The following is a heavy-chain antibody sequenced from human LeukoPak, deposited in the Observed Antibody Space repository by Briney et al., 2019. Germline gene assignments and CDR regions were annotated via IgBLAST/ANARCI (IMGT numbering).Heavy chain of an antibody. CDR2: ISYDGSNK. CDR3: AKDGGWSFDY. V-gene: IGHV3-30*18. Sequence: PGRSLRLSCAASGFTFSSYGMHWVRQAPGKGLEWVAVISYDGSNKYYADSVKGRFTISRDNSKSTLYLQMNSLRAEDTAVYYCAKDGGWSFDYWGQGTLVTVSS. J-gene: IGHJ4*02. CDR1: GFTFSSYG. D-gene: IGHD6-19*01.